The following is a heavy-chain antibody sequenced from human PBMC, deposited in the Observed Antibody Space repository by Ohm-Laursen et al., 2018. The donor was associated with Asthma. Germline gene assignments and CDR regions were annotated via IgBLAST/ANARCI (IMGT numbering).Heavy chain of an antibody. Sequence: ESLKISCKGSGYNFPNYWIGWVRQMPGKGLEWMGIIYPGDSDTRYSPSFQGQVTISADKSITTAYLQWSSLKASDTAMYYCVRHEYSGSSSYFYYGVDVWGQGTTVIVSS. CDR1: GYNFPNYW. CDR2: IYPGDSDT. D-gene: IGHD1-26*01. CDR3: VRHEYSGSSSYFYYGVDV. J-gene: IGHJ6*02. V-gene: IGHV5-51*01.